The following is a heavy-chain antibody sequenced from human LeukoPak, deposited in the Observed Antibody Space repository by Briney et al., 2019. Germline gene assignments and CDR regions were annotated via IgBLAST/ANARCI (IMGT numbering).Heavy chain of an antibody. D-gene: IGHD3-22*01. V-gene: IGHV3-48*03. J-gene: IGHJ6*02. CDR3: ARDRGLDGMDV. CDR2: MGSSGTPM. CDR1: GFTLSIYE. Sequence: GGSLRLSCAASGFTLSIYEMNWVRQAPGKGLEWVSYMGSSGTPMYYADSVKGRFTISRGNAKNSLFLQMNSLRADDTAVYYCARDRGLDGMDVWGQGTTVTVSS.